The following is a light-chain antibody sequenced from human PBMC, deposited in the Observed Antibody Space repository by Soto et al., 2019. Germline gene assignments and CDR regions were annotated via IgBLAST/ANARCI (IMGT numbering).Light chain of an antibody. J-gene: IGKJ4*01. CDR1: RDISNY. CDR3: QKYDTAPLT. V-gene: IGKV1-27*01. CDR2: GAS. Sequence: DIQVTQSPSSLSASLGDGVSITCRASRDISNYLAWYQQKPGQVPRLLISGASTLHSGVPSRFSGSGSGTDFTLTITSLQPEDIATYFCQKYDTAPLTFGGGTKVDIK.